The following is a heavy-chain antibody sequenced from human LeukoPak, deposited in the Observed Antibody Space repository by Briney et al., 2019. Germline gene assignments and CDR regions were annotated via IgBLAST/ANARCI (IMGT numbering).Heavy chain of an antibody. D-gene: IGHD4-11*01. CDR2: ISSTSSYI. V-gene: IGHV3-21*06. CDR3: ARVTTTDDY. Sequence: GGSLRLSCAASGFTFTIFGLNWVRQAPGKGLEWVSSISSTSSYIYYSDSVKGRFTISRDNAKNSLYLQMNSLRAEDTAVYYCARVTTTDDYWGQGTLVTVSS. J-gene: IGHJ4*02. CDR1: GFTFTIFG.